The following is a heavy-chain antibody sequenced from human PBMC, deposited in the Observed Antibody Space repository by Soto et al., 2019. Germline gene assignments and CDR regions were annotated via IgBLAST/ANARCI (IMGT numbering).Heavy chain of an antibody. CDR3: ASATYYDFWSGPLDY. CDR2: IIPILGIA. J-gene: IGHJ4*02. D-gene: IGHD3-3*01. Sequence: QVQLVQSGAEVKKPGSSVKVSCKASGGTFSSYTISWVRQAPGQGLEWMGRIIPILGIANYAQKFQGRVTITADKSTSTAYMEVSSVRSEDTAVYYCASATYYDFWSGPLDYWGQGTLVTVSS. CDR1: GGTFSSYT. V-gene: IGHV1-69*02.